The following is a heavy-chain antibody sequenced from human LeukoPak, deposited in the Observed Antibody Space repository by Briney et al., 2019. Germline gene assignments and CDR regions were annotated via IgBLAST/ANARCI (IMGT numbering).Heavy chain of an antibody. J-gene: IGHJ4*02. V-gene: IGHV3-20*04. CDR2: INWNGGST. CDR1: GFTVSNAW. Sequence: GGSLRLSCSASGFTVSNAWVNWVRHAPGKGLGWGSGINWNGGSTAYAYSVKGRFPISSANAKNSLYLHMYPLRAEQTASSYCARVGDSTLDDFWSGYYTHFDYWGQGTLVTVSS. D-gene: IGHD3-3*01. CDR3: ARVGDSTLDDFWSGYYTHFDY.